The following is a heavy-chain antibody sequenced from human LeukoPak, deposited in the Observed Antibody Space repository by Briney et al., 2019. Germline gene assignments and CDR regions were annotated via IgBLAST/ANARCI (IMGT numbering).Heavy chain of an antibody. CDR1: GYSISSGYY. J-gene: IGHJ4*02. V-gene: IGHV4-38-2*02. Sequence: SETLSLTCTVPGYSISSGYYWGWIRQPPGKGLEWIGSIYHSGSTYYNPSLKSRVTISVDTSKNQFSLKLSSVTAADTAVYYCARELGVGAPGYWGQGTLVTVSS. CDR3: ARELGVGAPGY. D-gene: IGHD1-26*01. CDR2: IYHSGST.